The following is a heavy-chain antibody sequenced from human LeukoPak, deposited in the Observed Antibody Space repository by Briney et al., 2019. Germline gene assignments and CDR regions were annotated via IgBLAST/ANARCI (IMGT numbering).Heavy chain of an antibody. CDR1: GGTFSSYA. CDR3: ARCVIAEAGTGYYYYGMDV. D-gene: IGHD6-19*01. V-gene: IGHV1-69*13. J-gene: IGHJ6*04. Sequence: AASVKVSCKASGGTFSSYAISWVRQAPGQGLEWMGGIIPIFGTANYAQKFQGRVTITADESTSTAYMELSSLRSEDTAVYYCARCVIAEAGTGYYYYGMDVWGKGTTVTVSS. CDR2: IIPIFGTA.